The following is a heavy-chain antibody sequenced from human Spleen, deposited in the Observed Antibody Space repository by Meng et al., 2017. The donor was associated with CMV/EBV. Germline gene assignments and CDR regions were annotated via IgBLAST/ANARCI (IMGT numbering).Heavy chain of an antibody. V-gene: IGHV3-30*02. CDR3: TTESQDEY. D-gene: IGHD6-6*01. Sequence: GESLKISCAASGFTFSSYGLHWVRQAPGKGLEWVAFIRYDGSHKYYADSVKGRFTISRDNSKNTLYLQMKSLRAEDTAVYYCTTESQDEYWGQGTLVTVSS. CDR1: GFTFSSYG. CDR2: IRYDGSHK. J-gene: IGHJ4*02.